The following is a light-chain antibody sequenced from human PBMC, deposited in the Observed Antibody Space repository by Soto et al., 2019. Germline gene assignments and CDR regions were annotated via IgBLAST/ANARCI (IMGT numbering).Light chain of an antibody. J-gene: IGKJ4*01. Sequence: EIVLTQSPDTLSLSPGERATLSCRASQSVSSYLAWYQQKPGQAPRLLIYDASNRATGIPARFSGSGSGTDFTLTISSLEPEDFAVYYCQQRSNWLTVGGGTKVDIK. CDR2: DAS. CDR3: QQRSNWLT. V-gene: IGKV3-11*01. CDR1: QSVSSY.